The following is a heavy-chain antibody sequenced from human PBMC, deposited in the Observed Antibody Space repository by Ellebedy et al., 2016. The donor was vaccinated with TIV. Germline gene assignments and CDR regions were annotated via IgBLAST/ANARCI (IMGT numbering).Heavy chain of an antibody. Sequence: GESLKISCAASGFTFEDYTMHWVRQVPGKGLEWVSLITWNGGTTDYADSVNGRFTISRDNNKNSLYLQMNSLTTEDTGMYYCAKDMGSSSWYDYWGQGTLVTVSS. CDR3: AKDMGSSSWYDY. D-gene: IGHD6-13*01. CDR1: GFTFEDYT. J-gene: IGHJ4*02. V-gene: IGHV3-43*01. CDR2: ITWNGGTT.